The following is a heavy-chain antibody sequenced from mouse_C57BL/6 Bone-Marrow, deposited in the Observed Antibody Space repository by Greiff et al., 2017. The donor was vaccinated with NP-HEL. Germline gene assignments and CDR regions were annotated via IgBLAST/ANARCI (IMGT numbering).Heavy chain of an antibody. D-gene: IGHD2-3*01. Sequence: VQLQQPGAELVMPGASVKLSCKASGYTFTSYWMHWVKQRPGQGLEWIGEIDPSDSYTNYNQKFKGKATLTVDKSSSTAYMQLSSLTSADSAVYYCARDGYCSAWFDYWGQGTLVTVSA. CDR3: ARDGYCSAWFDY. V-gene: IGHV1-69*01. CDR2: IDPSDSYT. J-gene: IGHJ3*01. CDR1: GYTFTSYW.